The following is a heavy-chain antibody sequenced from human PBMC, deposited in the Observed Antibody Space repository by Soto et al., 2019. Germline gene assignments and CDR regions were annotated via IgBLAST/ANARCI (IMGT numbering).Heavy chain of an antibody. CDR1: GGSVSSQY. CDR2: IYNGGIP. Sequence: SETLSLTCTVSGGSVSSQYWSWIRQPAGKGLEWIGRIYNGGIPLIHPSLESRVALSLDTSKNQFSLTLSSVTAADTAIYYCASQGYDKSVYYFDYWGRGTLVTVSS. V-gene: IGHV4-4*07. CDR3: ASQGYDKSVYYFDY. J-gene: IGHJ4*02. D-gene: IGHD2-2*01.